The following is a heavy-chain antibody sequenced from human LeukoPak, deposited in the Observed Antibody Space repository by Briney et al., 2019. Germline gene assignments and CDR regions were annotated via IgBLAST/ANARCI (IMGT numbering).Heavy chain of an antibody. V-gene: IGHV4-38-2*02. J-gene: IGHJ4*02. CDR1: GYSISSGYY. CDR2: IYHSGST. D-gene: IGHD1-26*01. CDR3: ARDRMKRELLTTKFDY. Sequence: PSETLSLTCTVSGYSISSGYYWGWIRQPPGKGLEWIGSIYHSGSTYYNPSLKSRVTISVDTSKNQLSLKLSSVTAADTAVYYCARDRMKRELLTTKFDYWGQGTLVTVSS.